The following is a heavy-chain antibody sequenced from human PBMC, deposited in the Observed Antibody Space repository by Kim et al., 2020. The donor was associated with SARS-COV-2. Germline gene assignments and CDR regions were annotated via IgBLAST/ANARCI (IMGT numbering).Heavy chain of an antibody. CDR3: ARDKWEAHFDY. D-gene: IGHD1-26*01. Sequence: TKDSRKFQGRVTITRDTSASTAYMGLSSLRSEDTAVYYCARDKWEAHFDYWGQGTLVTVSS. CDR2: T. V-gene: IGHV1-3*01. J-gene: IGHJ4*02.